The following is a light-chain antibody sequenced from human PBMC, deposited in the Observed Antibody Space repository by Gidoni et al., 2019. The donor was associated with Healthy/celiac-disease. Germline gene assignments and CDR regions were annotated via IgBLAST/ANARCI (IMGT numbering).Light chain of an antibody. CDR3: QQYGSSPYT. Sequence: EILFTQSPGTLSLSPGERATPSCRASQSVSSSYLAWYQQKPGQAPRLLIYGASSRATGIPDRFSGSGSGTDFTLTISRLEPEDFAVYYCQQYGSSPYTFGQGTKLEIK. J-gene: IGKJ2*01. V-gene: IGKV3-20*01. CDR2: GAS. CDR1: QSVSSSY.